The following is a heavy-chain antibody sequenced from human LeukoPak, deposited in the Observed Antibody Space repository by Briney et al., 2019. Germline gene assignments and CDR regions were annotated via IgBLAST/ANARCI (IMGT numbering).Heavy chain of an antibody. CDR2: IYPGDSDT. V-gene: IGHV5-51*01. CDR1: GFVFANWW. J-gene: IGHJ4*02. CDR3: ATYSSGWYYFDC. D-gene: IGHD6-19*01. Sequence: GESLKISCKTSGFVFANWWIAWVRQMPGKGLEWMGIIYPGDSDTKYSPSFQGQVTISADKSIYTAYLQWNSLKASDTAMYYCATYSSGWYYFDCWGQGTQVTVSS.